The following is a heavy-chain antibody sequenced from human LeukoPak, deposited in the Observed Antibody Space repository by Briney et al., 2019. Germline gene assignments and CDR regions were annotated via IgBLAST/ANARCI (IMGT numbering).Heavy chain of an antibody. V-gene: IGHV3-23*01. Sequence: PGGSLRLSCAASGFTFSSYAMSWVRQAPGKGLEWVSGISSNGASTYYVDSVKGRFTISRDNSKNTLFLQMNSLRAEDTAVYYYAKDRGYDSGSLELVDYWGQGTLVTVSS. CDR3: AKDRGYDSGSLELVDY. J-gene: IGHJ4*02. CDR1: GFTFSSYA. CDR2: ISSNGAST. D-gene: IGHD1-26*01.